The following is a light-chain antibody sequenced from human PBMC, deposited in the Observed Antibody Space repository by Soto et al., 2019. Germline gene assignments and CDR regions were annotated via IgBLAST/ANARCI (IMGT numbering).Light chain of an antibody. CDR3: SSYAGSNNPNYV. CDR2: EVS. CDR1: SSDVGGYNY. J-gene: IGLJ1*01. V-gene: IGLV2-8*01. Sequence: QSALTQPPSASGSPGQSVTISCTGTSSDVGGYNYVSWYQQHPGKAPKLMIYEVSKRPSGAPDRFSGSKSGNTASLTVSGLQAEDEADYYCSSYAGSNNPNYVFGTGTKLTVL.